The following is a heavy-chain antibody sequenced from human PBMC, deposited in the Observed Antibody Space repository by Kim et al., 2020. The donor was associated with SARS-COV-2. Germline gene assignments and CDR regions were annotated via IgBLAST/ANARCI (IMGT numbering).Heavy chain of an antibody. CDR1: GFTFSSYA. J-gene: IGHJ4*02. CDR3: VKDLITMVRGPKTDY. CDR2: ISSNGGST. D-gene: IGHD3-10*01. Sequence: GGSLRLSCSASGFTFSSYAMHWVRQAPGKGLEYVSAISSNGGSTYYADSVKGRFTISRDNSKNTLYLQMSSLRAEDTAVYYCVKDLITMVRGPKTDYWGQGTLVTVSS. V-gene: IGHV3-64D*09.